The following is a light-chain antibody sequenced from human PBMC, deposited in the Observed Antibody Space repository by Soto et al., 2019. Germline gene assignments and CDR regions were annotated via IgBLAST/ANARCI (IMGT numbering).Light chain of an antibody. CDR1: QSVSSSY. Sequence: DIVLTQSPGTLSLSPGERATLSCRASQSVSSSYLAWYQQRPGQAPRLLIYDTSTRAAGIAARFSGSGSGTEFTLTISSLQSEDSAVYYCQQYVHWPPGAFGQGTKVDIK. V-gene: IGKV3-15*01. CDR3: QQYVHWPPGA. J-gene: IGKJ1*01. CDR2: DTS.